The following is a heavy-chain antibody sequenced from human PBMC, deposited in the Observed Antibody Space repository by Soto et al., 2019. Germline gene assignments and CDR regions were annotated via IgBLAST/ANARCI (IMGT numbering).Heavy chain of an antibody. D-gene: IGHD3-10*01. V-gene: IGHV3-23*01. J-gene: IGHJ6*02. CDR1: GFTFSSYA. CDR3: AKEGGGGSGSYYYYYYGMDV. CDR2: ISGSGGST. Sequence: LRLSCAASGFTFSSYAMSWVRQAPGKGLEWVSAISGSGGSTYYADSVKGRFTISRDNSKNTLYRKMNSLRPEDTAVYYCAKEGGGGSGSYYYYYYGMDVWGQGTTVTVSS.